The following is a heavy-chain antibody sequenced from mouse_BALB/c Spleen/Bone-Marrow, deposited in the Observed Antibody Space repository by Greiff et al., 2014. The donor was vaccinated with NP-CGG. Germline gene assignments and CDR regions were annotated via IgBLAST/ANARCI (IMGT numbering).Heavy chain of an antibody. J-gene: IGHJ4*01. D-gene: IGHD1-2*01. V-gene: IGHV2-9*02. CDR2: IWADGST. CDR3: ARITTATGAMDY. CDR1: GFSLTNYG. Sequence: QGQLKESGPGLVAPSQSLSITCPVSGFSLTNYGVHWVRQPPGKGLEWLGVIWADGSTNYNSALMSRLSISKDNSKSQVFFKMNSLQPDDTAMYYCARITTATGAMDYWGQGTSVTVSS.